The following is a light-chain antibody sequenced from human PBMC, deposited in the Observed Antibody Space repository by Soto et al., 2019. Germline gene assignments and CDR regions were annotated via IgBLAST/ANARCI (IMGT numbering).Light chain of an antibody. V-gene: IGKV3-15*01. CDR2: GAS. J-gene: IGKJ5*01. CDR3: QQYNNWPLIT. CDR1: QSVSTRS. Sequence: EIVLTQSPGTLSLSPGERATLSCRASQSVSTRSLAWYQQKPGQAPRLLISGASTRATGIPARFSGSGSGTEFTLTISSLQSEDFAVYYCQQYNNWPLITFGQGTRLEIK.